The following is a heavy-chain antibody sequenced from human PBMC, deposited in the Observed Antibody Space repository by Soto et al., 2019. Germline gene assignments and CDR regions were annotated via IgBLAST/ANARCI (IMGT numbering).Heavy chain of an antibody. CDR1: GYGFTSYW. V-gene: IGHV5-51*01. Sequence: LGESLKISCKGSGYGFTSYWIGWVRQMPGKGLEWMGIIYPGDSDTRYSPSFQGQVTISADKSISTAYLQWSSLRASDTAMYYCARRNMGSSWSPGDYWGQGTLVTVSS. CDR3: ARRNMGSSWSPGDY. J-gene: IGHJ4*02. D-gene: IGHD6-13*01. CDR2: IYPGDSDT.